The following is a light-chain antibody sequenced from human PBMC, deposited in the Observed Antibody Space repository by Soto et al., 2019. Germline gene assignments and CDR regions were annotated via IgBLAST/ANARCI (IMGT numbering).Light chain of an antibody. CDR3: QQSYSTPPT. J-gene: IGKJ1*01. CDR2: AAS. Sequence: IQLTQSPSSLSASVGDTVTVTCRASQSVSGWLAWYQQKPGKAPKLLIYAASSLQSGVPSRFSGSGSGTDFTLTISSLQPEDFATYYCQQSYSTPPTFGQGTKVDIK. V-gene: IGKV1-39*01. CDR1: QSVSGW.